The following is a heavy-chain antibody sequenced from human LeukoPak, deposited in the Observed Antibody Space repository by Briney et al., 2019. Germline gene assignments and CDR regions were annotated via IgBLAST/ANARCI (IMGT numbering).Heavy chain of an antibody. V-gene: IGHV4-61*02. CDR3: ARVERWFDP. CDR2: IYTSGST. J-gene: IGHJ5*02. CDR1: GGSISSGSYY. Sequence: SETLSLTCTVSGGSISSGSYYWSWIRQPAGKGLEWIGRIYTSGSTNYNPSLKSRVTMSVDTSKNQFSLKLSSVTAADTAVYYCARVERWFDPWGREPWSPSPQ.